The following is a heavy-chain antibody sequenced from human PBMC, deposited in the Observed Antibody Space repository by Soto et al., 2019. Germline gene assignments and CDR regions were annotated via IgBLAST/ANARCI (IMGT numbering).Heavy chain of an antibody. CDR3: ARDTAMGYFDY. CDR1: GGSISSGGYY. J-gene: IGHJ4*02. CDR2: IYYSGST. D-gene: IGHD5-18*01. V-gene: IGHV4-31*03. Sequence: SETLSLTCTVSGGSISSGGYYWSWIRQHPGKGLEWIGYIYYSGSTYYNPSLKSRVTISVDTSKNQFSLKLSSVTAADTAVYYCARDTAMGYFDYWGQGTLVTVS.